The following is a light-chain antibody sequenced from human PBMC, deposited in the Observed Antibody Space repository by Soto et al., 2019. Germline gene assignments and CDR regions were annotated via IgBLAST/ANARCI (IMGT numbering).Light chain of an antibody. Sequence: DIQMTQSPSSLSASVGDRVTITCRASQGIGNYLAWYQQKPGKVPKLLIYGASTLKSGVPSRYSGSGSRTDFTLAISSLQPEDVATYYCQNYNSFSQFTFGPGTKVDIK. J-gene: IGKJ3*01. CDR3: QNYNSFSQFT. V-gene: IGKV1-27*01. CDR1: QGIGNY. CDR2: GAS.